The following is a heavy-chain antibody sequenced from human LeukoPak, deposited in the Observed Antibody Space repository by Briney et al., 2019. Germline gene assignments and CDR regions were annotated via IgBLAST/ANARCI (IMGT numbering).Heavy chain of an antibody. Sequence: GGTLRLSCAASGFTFSSYEMNWVRQAPGKELEWLSYISSSGSTIYYADSVKGRFTISRDNAKNSLYLQMNSLRAEDTAVYYCARVLHSSRGASDIWGQGTMVTVSS. CDR3: ARVLHSSRGASDI. J-gene: IGHJ3*02. V-gene: IGHV3-48*03. CDR2: ISSSGSTI. D-gene: IGHD6-13*01. CDR1: GFTFSSYE.